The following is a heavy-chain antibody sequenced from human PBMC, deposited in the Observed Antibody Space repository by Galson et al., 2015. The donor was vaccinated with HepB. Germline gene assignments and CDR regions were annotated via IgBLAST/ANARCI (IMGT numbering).Heavy chain of an antibody. D-gene: IGHD2-2*02. CDR2: IIPIFGTA. CDR3: AREWIVVIPSVIRGGERNYYYYGLDV. J-gene: IGHJ6*02. Sequence: SVKVSCKASGGTFSRYGFSWVRQAPGQGLEWMGGIIPIFGTANYAQKFQGRVTITADESTSSVYMELDSLRSDDTAVYYCAREWIVVIPSVIRGGERNYYYYGLDVWGQGTTVTVSS. CDR1: GGTFSRYG. V-gene: IGHV1-69*13.